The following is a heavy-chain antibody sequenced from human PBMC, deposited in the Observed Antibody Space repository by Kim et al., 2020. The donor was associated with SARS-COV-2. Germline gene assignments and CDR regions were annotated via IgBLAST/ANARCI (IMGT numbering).Heavy chain of an antibody. D-gene: IGHD1-7*01. CDR1: GGTFSSYA. V-gene: IGHV1-69*13. Sequence: SVKVSCKASGGTFSSYAISWVRQAPGQGLEWMGGIIPIFGTANYAQKFQGRVTITADESTSTAYMELSSLRSEDTAVYYCARDGSRTGTTVHYYYGMDVWGQGTTVTVSS. CDR3: ARDGSRTGTTVHYYYGMDV. J-gene: IGHJ6*02. CDR2: IIPIFGTA.